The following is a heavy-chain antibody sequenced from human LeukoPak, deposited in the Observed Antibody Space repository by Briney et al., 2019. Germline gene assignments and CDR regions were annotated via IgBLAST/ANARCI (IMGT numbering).Heavy chain of an antibody. D-gene: IGHD3-10*01. CDR1: GYTFTGYY. Sequence: ASVEVSCKASGYTFTGYYLHWVRQAPGQGLEWMGWINPNSGGTNYAQKFQGRVTMTRDTSISTAYMELSRLRSDDTAVYYCARVGDLDRDFDYWGQGTLVTVSS. CDR2: INPNSGGT. J-gene: IGHJ4*02. CDR3: ARVGDLDRDFDY. V-gene: IGHV1-2*02.